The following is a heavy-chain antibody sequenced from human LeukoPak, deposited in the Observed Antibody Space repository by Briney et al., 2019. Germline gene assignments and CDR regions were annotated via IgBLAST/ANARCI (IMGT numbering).Heavy chain of an antibody. D-gene: IGHD2-15*01. Sequence: GGSLRLSCAASGFTFSSCWMSWVRQAPGKGLEWVANIKQDGSEKYYVDSVKGRFTISRDNAKNSLYLQMNSLRAEDTAVYYCARDLVAPTPGVMDWGQGTLVTVSS. CDR1: GFTFSSCW. V-gene: IGHV3-7*04. CDR2: IKQDGSEK. CDR3: ARDLVAPTPGVMD. J-gene: IGHJ4*02.